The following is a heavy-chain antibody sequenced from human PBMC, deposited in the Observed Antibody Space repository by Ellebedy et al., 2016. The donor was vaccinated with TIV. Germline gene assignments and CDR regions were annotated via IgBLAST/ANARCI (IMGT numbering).Heavy chain of an antibody. Sequence: GGSLRLSXAASGFNFSLYSISWVRQAPGKGLEWISSISGSADSTFYAASVKGRFTISRDNSKSTLFLQINSLTVEDSAIYYCVSFQYWGQGTQVTVSS. CDR1: GFNFSLYS. J-gene: IGHJ4*02. CDR3: VSFQY. CDR2: ISGSADST. V-gene: IGHV3-23*01.